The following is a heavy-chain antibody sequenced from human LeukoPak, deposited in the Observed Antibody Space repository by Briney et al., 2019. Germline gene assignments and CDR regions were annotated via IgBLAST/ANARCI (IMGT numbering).Heavy chain of an antibody. D-gene: IGHD6-13*01. CDR3: ARRNAAAGYYYYYMDV. Sequence: GESLKISCKGSGYSFTSYWIGWVRQMPGKGLEWMGIIYPGDSDTRYSPSFQGQVTISADKSISTAYLQWSSLKASDTAMYYCARRNAAAGYYYYYMDVWGKGTTVTVSS. V-gene: IGHV5-51*01. J-gene: IGHJ6*03. CDR2: IYPGDSDT. CDR1: GYSFTSYW.